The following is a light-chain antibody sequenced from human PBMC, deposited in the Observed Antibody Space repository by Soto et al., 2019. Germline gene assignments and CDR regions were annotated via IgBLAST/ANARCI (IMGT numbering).Light chain of an antibody. J-gene: IGKJ4*01. CDR2: CAS. CDR3: QQYNNWRLT. V-gene: IGKV3-15*01. CDR1: PSVSSS. Sequence: EIVMTQSPATLSVSPGERATLSCRASPSVSSSLAWYQQKPGQAPKLLLYCASTRPTSIPPRFSGSGSGTEFTLTISSQQSEDFAVYYCQQYNNWRLTFGGGTKVEIK.